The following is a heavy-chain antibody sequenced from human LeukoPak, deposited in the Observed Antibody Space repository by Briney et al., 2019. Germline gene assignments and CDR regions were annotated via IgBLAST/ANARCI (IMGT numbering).Heavy chain of an antibody. D-gene: IGHD2-21*01. CDR2: VIPDSGAT. J-gene: IGHJ5*02. Sequence: GASVTVSCKASGYTFTAYYIHWVRQAPGQGLEWMGWVIPDSGATKYAQKFQGRVTMTRDTSISTAYMELSSLTSDDAAVYYCARACGGTSCHLNAWGQGTLLTVYS. CDR3: ARACGGTSCHLNA. CDR1: GYTFTAYY. V-gene: IGHV1-2*02.